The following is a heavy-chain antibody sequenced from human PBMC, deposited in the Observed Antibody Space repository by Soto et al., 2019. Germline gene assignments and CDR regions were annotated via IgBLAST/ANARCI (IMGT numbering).Heavy chain of an antibody. CDR2: INAGNGNT. J-gene: IGHJ4*02. D-gene: IGHD1-26*01. Sequence: QVQLVQSRAEVKKPGASVKVSCKASGYTFTSYAMHWVRQAPGQRLEWMGWINAGNGNTKYSQKFQGRVTITRDTSASTAYMELSSLRSEDTAVYYCARGLGLYYFDYWGQGTLVTVSS. V-gene: IGHV1-3*01. CDR1: GYTFTSYA. CDR3: ARGLGLYYFDY.